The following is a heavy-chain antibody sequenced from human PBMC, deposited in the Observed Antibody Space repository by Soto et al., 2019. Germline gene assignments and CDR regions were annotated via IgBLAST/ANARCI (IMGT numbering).Heavy chain of an antibody. D-gene: IGHD2-8*01. Sequence: SLMCTVEGGSIFNGEYEWSWLRQSPGKGMEWIGYISYSGSSYYNPSLKGRLSTSLDTSKNQLSLHLSSVTDADTAVYYCARVCTTLVIRPNNCFDLWGPGILVTVS. CDR3: ARVCTTLVIRPNNCFDL. CDR2: ISYSGSS. V-gene: IGHV4-30-4*01. J-gene: IGHJ5*02. CDR1: GGSIFNGEYE.